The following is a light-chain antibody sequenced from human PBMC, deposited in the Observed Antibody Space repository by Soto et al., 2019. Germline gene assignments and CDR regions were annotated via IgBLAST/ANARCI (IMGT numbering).Light chain of an antibody. V-gene: IGKV3-15*01. CDR3: QQYNDWPLT. Sequence: EIVLTQSPATLSVSPGEGATLSCRASQSISSNLAWYQQKPVQAPKLRIYGASTRATGFPARFSGSGSGTEFTLTISSLQSEDFAVYYCQQYNDWPLTFGGGTKVEIK. CDR1: QSISSN. CDR2: GAS. J-gene: IGKJ4*01.